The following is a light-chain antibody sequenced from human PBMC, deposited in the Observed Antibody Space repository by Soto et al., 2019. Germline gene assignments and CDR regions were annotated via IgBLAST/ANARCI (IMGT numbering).Light chain of an antibody. J-gene: IGLJ1*01. CDR3: SSYTSSSTYV. V-gene: IGLV2-14*01. CDR2: EVS. CDR1: SSDGGGYNY. Sequence: QSALPQPASVSGSPGQSITISCTGTSSDGGGYNYVSWYQQHPAKAPKLMMYEVSNRPSGVSNRFSGSKSGNTASLPISGLQAEDEADYYCSSYTSSSTYVFGTGTKLTVL.